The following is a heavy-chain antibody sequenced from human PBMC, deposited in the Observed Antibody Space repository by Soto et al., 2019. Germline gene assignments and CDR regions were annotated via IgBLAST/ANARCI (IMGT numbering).Heavy chain of an antibody. CDR3: VKDRDSNSWPSRDV. Sequence: ASVKVSCKTSGYTFTRNGISWVRQAPGQGLEWMGWISPKSGNIKYAQKFQGRVIMTTDTSSSTAYMELRSLRSDDTAVYYCVKDRDSNSWPSRDVWGPGTTVTVSS. V-gene: IGHV1-18*01. CDR2: ISPKSGNI. J-gene: IGHJ6*02. CDR1: GYTFTRNG. D-gene: IGHD3-22*01.